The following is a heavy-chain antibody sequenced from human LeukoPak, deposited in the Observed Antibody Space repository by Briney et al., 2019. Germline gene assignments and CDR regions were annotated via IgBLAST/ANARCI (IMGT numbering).Heavy chain of an antibody. CDR1: GGSISSYY. CDR3: ARELEEAFDI. D-gene: IGHD1-1*01. V-gene: IGHV4-59*01. J-gene: IGHJ3*02. CDR2: IYYSGST. Sequence: SETLSLTCTVSGGSISSYYWSWIRQPPGKGLEWIGYIYYSGSTSYNPSLKSRVTISVDTSKNQFSLKLSSVTAADTAVYYCARELEEAFDIWGQGTMVTVSS.